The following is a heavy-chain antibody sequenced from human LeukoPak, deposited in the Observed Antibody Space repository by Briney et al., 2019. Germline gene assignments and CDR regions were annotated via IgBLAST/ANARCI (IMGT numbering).Heavy chain of an antibody. CDR1: GFTFSSYS. V-gene: IGHV3-21*01. CDR3: ASGFFYYYYMDV. CDR2: ISSSSSYI. J-gene: IGHJ6*03. D-gene: IGHD2/OR15-2a*01. Sequence: GGSLRLSCAASGFTFSSYSMNWVRQAPGKGLEWVSSISSSSSYIYYADSVKGRFTISRDNSKNTLYLQMNSLRAEDTAVYYCASGFFYYYYMDVWGKGTTVTISS.